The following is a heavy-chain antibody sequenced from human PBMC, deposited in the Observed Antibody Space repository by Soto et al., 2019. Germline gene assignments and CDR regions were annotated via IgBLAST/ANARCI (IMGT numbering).Heavy chain of an antibody. J-gene: IGHJ6*02. Sequence: PGGSLRLSCAASGFTFSSYGMHWVRQAPGKGLEWVAVIWYGGSNKYYADSVKGRFTISRDNSKNTLYLQMNSLRAEDTAVYYCARVFRDSGYYYGMDVWGQGTTVTVSS. D-gene: IGHD2-15*01. V-gene: IGHV3-33*01. CDR1: GFTFSSYG. CDR3: ARVFRDSGYYYGMDV. CDR2: IWYGGSNK.